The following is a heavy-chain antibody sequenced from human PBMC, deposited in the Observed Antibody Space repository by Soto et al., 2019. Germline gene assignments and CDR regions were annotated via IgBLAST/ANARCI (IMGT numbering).Heavy chain of an antibody. Sequence: GGSLRLSCAASEFNFSNAWMSWVRQAPGKGLEWVGRIKSKTDGGTTDYAAPVKGRFTISRDDSKNTLYLQMKSLKTEDTAVYYCTTDPYRIAADRGGWFDPWGQGTLVTVSS. V-gene: IGHV3-15*01. CDR3: TTDPYRIAADRGGWFDP. D-gene: IGHD6-13*01. CDR2: IKSKTDGGTT. CDR1: EFNFSNAW. J-gene: IGHJ5*02.